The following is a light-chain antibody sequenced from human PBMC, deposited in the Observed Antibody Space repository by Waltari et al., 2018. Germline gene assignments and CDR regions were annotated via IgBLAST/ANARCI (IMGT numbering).Light chain of an antibody. Sequence: DIVMTQSPDSLAVSRGERATINCKSSQSSLYRSSNRNALAWYQQKPGQPPKLLFFWAATRESGAPDRFSVSGSGTDFTLTISSLQAEDVAVYYCQQYYNAPLTFGGGTKVEIK. CDR2: WAA. J-gene: IGKJ4*01. CDR1: QSSLYRSSNRNA. CDR3: QQYYNAPLT. V-gene: IGKV4-1*01.